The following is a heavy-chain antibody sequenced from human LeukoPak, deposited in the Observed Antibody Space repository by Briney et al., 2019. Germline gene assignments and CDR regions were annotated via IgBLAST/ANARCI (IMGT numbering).Heavy chain of an antibody. Sequence: ASVKVSCKASGYTFTSYGISWVRQAPGQGLEWMRWISAYNGNTNYAQKLQGRVTMTTDTSTSTAHMELRSLRSDDTAVYYCATHYDILTGCSYWGQGTLVTVSS. J-gene: IGHJ4*02. CDR1: GYTFTSYG. D-gene: IGHD3-9*01. V-gene: IGHV1-18*01. CDR2: ISAYNGNT. CDR3: ATHYDILTGCSY.